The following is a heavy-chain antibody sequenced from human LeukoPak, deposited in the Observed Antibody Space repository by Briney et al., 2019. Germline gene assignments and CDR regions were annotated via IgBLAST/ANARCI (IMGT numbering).Heavy chain of an antibody. CDR2: IYKTGST. V-gene: IGHV4-39*01. CDR3: ARQGSSGYYYYYYYYMDV. J-gene: IGHJ6*03. CDR1: GGSISSSSYY. Sequence: SETLSLTCTVSGGSISSSSYYWGWIRQPPGKGLEWIGSIYKTGSTNYNPSLKSRVTISVDTSKNQFSLKLSSVTAADTAVYYCARQGSSGYYYYYYYYMDVWGKGTTVTISS. D-gene: IGHD3-22*01.